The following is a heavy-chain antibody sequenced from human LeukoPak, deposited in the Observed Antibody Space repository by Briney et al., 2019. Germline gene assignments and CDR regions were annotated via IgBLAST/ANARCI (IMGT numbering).Heavy chain of an antibody. CDR1: GFTFSSYE. D-gene: IGHD3-10*01. CDR3: AREGMVRGVMFDY. Sequence: GGSLRLSCAASGFTFSSYEMNWARQAPGKGLEWVSYISSSGSTIYYADSVKGRFTISRDNAKNSLYLQMNSLRAEDTAVYYCAREGMVRGVMFDYWGQGTLVTVSS. V-gene: IGHV3-48*03. J-gene: IGHJ4*02. CDR2: ISSSGSTI.